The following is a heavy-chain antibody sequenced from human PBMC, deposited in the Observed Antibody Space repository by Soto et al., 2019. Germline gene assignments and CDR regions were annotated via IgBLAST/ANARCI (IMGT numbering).Heavy chain of an antibody. CDR1: GFTFSSFG. J-gene: IGHJ6*02. CDR2: ISYDGVNK. CDR3: AKDWPRSVYYYYGVDV. Sequence: GGSLRLSCAASGFTFSSFGMHWVRQTPGKGLEWVTLISYDGVNKYYADSVKGRFTISRDNSKNMLHLQMNSLRTEDTAVYYCAKDWPRSVYYYYGVDVWGQGTPVTVSS. D-gene: IGHD3-10*01. V-gene: IGHV3-30*18.